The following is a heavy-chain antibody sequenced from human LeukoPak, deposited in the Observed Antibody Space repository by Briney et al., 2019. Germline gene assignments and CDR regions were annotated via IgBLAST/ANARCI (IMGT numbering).Heavy chain of an antibody. J-gene: IGHJ6*02. CDR1: GFIFSNYA. CDR2: ISYDGSNK. V-gene: IGHV3-30-3*02. CDR3: ANDAAQQQLSNLFYGMDV. D-gene: IGHD6-13*01. Sequence: GGSLRLSCAASGFIFSNYAMHWVRQAPGKGLEWVAFISYDGSNKYYADSVKGRFTISRDNSRNTLYLQMSSLRAEDTAVYFCANDAAQQQLSNLFYGMDVWGQGTTVTVSS.